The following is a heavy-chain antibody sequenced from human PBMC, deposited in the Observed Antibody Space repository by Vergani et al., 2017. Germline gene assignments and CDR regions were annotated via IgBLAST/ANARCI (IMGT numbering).Heavy chain of an antibody. J-gene: IGHJ4*02. CDR1: GYTFTSYA. D-gene: IGHD3-16*02. CDR3: AREGFYDDVWGSYRLRGGYYFDY. V-gene: IGHV1-3*01. CDR2: INAGNGNT. Sequence: QVQLVQSGAEVKKPGASVKVSCKASGYTFTSYAMHWVRQAPGQRLEWMGWINAGNGNTKYSQKFQGRVTITRDTSASTAYMELSSLRSEDTAVYYCAREGFYDDVWGSYRLRGGYYFDYWGQGTLVTVSP.